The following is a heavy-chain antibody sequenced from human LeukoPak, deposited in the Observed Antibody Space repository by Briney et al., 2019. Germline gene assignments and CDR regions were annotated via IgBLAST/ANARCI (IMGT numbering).Heavy chain of an antibody. CDR2: ISGGVGST. D-gene: IGHD6-19*01. CDR3: AKESGFGWSYYFDY. V-gene: IGHV3-23*01. CDR1: GFTFSSYA. Sequence: GGSLRLSCAASGFTFSSYAMSWVRQAPGKGLEWVSTISGGVGSTYYAHSVKGQFTISRDNSKNTLYLQMNSLKAEDTAVYYCAKESGFGWSYYFDYWGQGTLVTVSS. J-gene: IGHJ4*02.